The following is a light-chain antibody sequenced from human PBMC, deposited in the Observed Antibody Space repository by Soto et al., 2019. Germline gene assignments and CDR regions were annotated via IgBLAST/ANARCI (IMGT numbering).Light chain of an antibody. V-gene: IGKV3-20*01. Sequence: EIVLTQSPGTLSLSPGERATLSCRASQSVSSNFLAWYQQQPGQAPRLLVYGASSRATGIPDRFSGSGSGTDFTLTISRLEPEDFAVYYCQQYGNSPPWTFGRGTKVEIK. CDR2: GAS. CDR3: QQYGNSPPWT. CDR1: QSVSSNF. J-gene: IGKJ1*01.